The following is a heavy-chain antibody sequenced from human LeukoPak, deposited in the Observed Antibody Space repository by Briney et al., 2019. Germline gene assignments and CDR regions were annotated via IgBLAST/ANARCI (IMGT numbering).Heavy chain of an antibody. J-gene: IGHJ4*02. CDR2: INGDGSTT. D-gene: IGHD2-2*02. V-gene: IGHV3-74*01. Sequence: GGSLRLSCAASGFTFSSYAMSWVRQAPGKGLVWVSHINGDGSTTGYADSVKGRFTISRDNAKNTLYLQMNSLRAEDTAVYYCARDFPYCSSTSCYNYWGQGTLVTVSS. CDR1: GFTFSSYA. CDR3: ARDFPYCSSTSCYNY.